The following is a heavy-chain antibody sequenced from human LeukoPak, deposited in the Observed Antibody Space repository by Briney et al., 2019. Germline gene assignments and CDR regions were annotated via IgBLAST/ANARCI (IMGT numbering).Heavy chain of an antibody. V-gene: IGHV3-21*01. CDR3: ARALVGYCSSTCCPDAFDI. D-gene: IGHD2-2*01. CDR1: GFTFSSYS. J-gene: IGHJ3*02. CDR2: ISSSSSYI. Sequence: GGSLRLSCAASGFTFSSYSMKWVRQAPGKGLEWVSSISSSSSYIYYADSVKGRFTISRDNARNSLYLQMNSLRAEDTAVYYCARALVGYCSSTCCPDAFDIWGQGTMVAVSS.